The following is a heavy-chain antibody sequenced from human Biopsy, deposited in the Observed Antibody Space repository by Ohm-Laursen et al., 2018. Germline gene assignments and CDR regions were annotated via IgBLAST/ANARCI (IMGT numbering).Heavy chain of an antibody. V-gene: IGHV4-59*01. J-gene: IGHJ2*01. D-gene: IGHD3-22*01. CDR3: ARIESDSDGYWY. CDR2: IYYRWTT. Sequence: KGMVWIGYIYYRWTTNYNSSLKSRVTISVDTSKNQFSLKLSSVTSADSALYYCARIESDSDGYWY.